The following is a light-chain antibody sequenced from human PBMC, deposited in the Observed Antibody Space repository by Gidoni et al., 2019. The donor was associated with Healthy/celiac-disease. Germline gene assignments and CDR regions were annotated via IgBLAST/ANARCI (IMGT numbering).Light chain of an antibody. CDR1: QSVSSSY. V-gene: IGKV3-20*01. J-gene: IGKJ1*01. Sequence: IVLTQSPGTLSLSPGERATLSCRASQSVSSSYLAWYQQTPGQAPMLLIYGASSRATGIPDRFSGSGSGTDFTLTISRLEPEDFAVYYCQQYGSSPRTFGQGTKVEIK. CDR3: QQYGSSPRT. CDR2: GAS.